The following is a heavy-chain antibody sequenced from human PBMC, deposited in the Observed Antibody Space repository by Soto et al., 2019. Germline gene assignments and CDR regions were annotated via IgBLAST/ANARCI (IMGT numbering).Heavy chain of an antibody. Sequence: GGSLRLSCAAPESLFRGYGMHWVRQAPGKGLEWVSAISGSGGSTYYADSVKGRFTISRDNSKNTLYLQMNSLRAEDTAVYYCAKVRGIAALDYFDYWGQGTLVTVSS. J-gene: IGHJ4*02. CDR2: ISGSGGST. CDR1: ESLFRGYG. CDR3: AKVRGIAALDYFDY. D-gene: IGHD6-6*01. V-gene: IGHV3-23*01.